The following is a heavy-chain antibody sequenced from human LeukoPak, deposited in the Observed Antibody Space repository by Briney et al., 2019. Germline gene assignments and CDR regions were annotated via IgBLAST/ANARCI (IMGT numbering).Heavy chain of an antibody. V-gene: IGHV1-69*05. CDR3: VRGPLPGGIPPDY. D-gene: IGHD6-13*01. CDR2: IIPIFGTA. J-gene: IGHJ4*02. CDR1: GYTLTELS. Sequence: ASVKVSCKVSGYTLTELSMHWVRQAPGQGLEWMGGIIPIFGTANYAQKFQGRVTITTDESTSTAYMELSSLRSEDTAVYYCVRGPLPGGIPPDYWGQGTLVTVSS.